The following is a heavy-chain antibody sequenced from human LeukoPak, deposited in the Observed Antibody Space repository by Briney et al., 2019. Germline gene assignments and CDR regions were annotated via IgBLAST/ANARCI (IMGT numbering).Heavy chain of an antibody. J-gene: IGHJ6*02. CDR2: IYYSGST. V-gene: IGHV4-59*01. CDR1: GGSFSSYY. D-gene: IGHD2-2*01. CDR3: ARDRSYCSSTSCYAYGMDV. Sequence: SETLSLTCTVSGGSFSSYYWSWIRQPPGKGLEWIGYIYYSGSTNYNPSLKSRVTISVDTSKNQFSLKLSSVTAADTAVYYCARDRSYCSSTSCYAYGMDVWGQGTTVTVSS.